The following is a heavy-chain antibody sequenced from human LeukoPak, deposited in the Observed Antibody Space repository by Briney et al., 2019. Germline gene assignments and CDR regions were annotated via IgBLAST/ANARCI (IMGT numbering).Heavy chain of an antibody. V-gene: IGHV4-39*07. CDR1: GGSISSSSYY. Sequence: SETLSLTCTVSGGSISSSSYYWGWIRQPPGKGLEWIGSIYYSGSTYYNPSLKSRVTISVDTSKNQFSLKLSSVTAADTAVYYCARDWSIVVGNYYGMDVWGQGTTVTVSS. J-gene: IGHJ6*02. CDR3: ARDWSIVVGNYYGMDV. D-gene: IGHD3-22*01. CDR2: IYYSGST.